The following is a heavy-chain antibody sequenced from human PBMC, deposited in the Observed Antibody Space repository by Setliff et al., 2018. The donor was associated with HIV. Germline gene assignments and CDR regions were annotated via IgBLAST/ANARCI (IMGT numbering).Heavy chain of an antibody. CDR2: IYARGST. CDR3: ARELLRSWDGSENSYKPYYFDY. J-gene: IGHJ4*02. D-gene: IGHD3-10*01. CDR1: GYAISSGYY. V-gene: IGHV4-38-2*02. Sequence: SETLSLTCAVSGYAISSGYYWGWIRRPPGKGLEWIGSIYARGSTYYNPSLKSRVTISVDSSKNQFSLKLSSVTAADTAVYYCARELLRSWDGSENSYKPYYFDYWGQGTLVTVSS.